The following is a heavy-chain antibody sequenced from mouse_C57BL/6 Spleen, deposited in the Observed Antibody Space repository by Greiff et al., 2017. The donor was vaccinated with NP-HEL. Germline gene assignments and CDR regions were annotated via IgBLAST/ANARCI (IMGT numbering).Heavy chain of an antibody. D-gene: IGHD2-4*01. CDR1: GYAFSSSW. V-gene: IGHV1-82*01. J-gene: IGHJ3*01. CDR2: IYPGDGDT. CDR3: ARWDDYDVAWFAY. Sequence: QVQLKESGPELVKPGASVKISCKASGYAFSSSWMNWVKQRPGKGLEWIGRIYPGDGDTNYNGKFKGKATLTADKSSSTAYMQLSSLTSEDSAVYFCARWDDYDVAWFAYWGQGTLVTVSA.